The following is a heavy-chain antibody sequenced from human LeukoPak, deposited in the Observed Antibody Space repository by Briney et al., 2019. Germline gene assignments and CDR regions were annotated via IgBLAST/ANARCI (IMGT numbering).Heavy chain of an antibody. J-gene: IGHJ4*02. Sequence: PSETLSLTCTVSGDSISSRSYYWGWIRQPPGKGLEWFGNIYYSGSTYYNPSLRSRLTISLDTSKNQFSLTLSSVTAADTAVYYCARLQYYYDSNGYYSLYYFDYWGQGTVVTVSS. V-gene: IGHV4-39*01. D-gene: IGHD3-22*01. CDR1: GDSISSRSYY. CDR2: IYYSGST. CDR3: ARLQYYYDSNGYYSLYYFDY.